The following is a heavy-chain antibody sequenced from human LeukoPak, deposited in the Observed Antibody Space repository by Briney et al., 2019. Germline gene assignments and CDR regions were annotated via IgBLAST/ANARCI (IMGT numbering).Heavy chain of an antibody. Sequence: ASVKVSCKASGYTFTGYYMHWVRQAPGQGLEWMGWINPNSGGTNYAQKFQGRVTMTRDTSISTAYMEPSRLRSDDTAAYYCARGPFPFGSGWQELFDYWGQGTLVTVSS. CDR2: INPNSGGT. CDR3: ARGPFPFGSGWQELFDY. V-gene: IGHV1-2*02. CDR1: GYTFTGYY. J-gene: IGHJ4*02. D-gene: IGHD6-19*01.